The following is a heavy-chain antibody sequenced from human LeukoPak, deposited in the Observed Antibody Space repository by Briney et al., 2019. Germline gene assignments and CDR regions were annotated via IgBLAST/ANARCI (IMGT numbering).Heavy chain of an antibody. CDR3: ARVGVTGGAGIDY. V-gene: IGHV4-34*01. CDR1: GGSFSGYY. CDR2: INHSGST. Sequence: PSETLSLTCAVYGGSFSGYYWSWIRQPPGKGLEWIGEINHSGSTNYNPSLKSRVTISVDTSKNQFSLKLSSVTAADTAVYYCARVGVTGGAGIDYWGQGTLVTVSS. J-gene: IGHJ4*02. D-gene: IGHD7-27*01.